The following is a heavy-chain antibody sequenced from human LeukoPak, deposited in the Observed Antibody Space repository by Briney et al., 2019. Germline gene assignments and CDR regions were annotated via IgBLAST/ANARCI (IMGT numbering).Heavy chain of an antibody. CDR3: ARHRYGADFDY. CDR1: GGSISSYY. D-gene: IGHD4-17*01. J-gene: IGHJ4*02. CDR2: TYYSGST. Sequence: PPETLSLTCTVSGGSISSYYWSWIRQPPGKGLEWIGYTYYSGSTNYNPSLKSRVTISVDTSKNQFSLKLSSVTAADTAVYYCARHRYGADFDYWGQGTLVTVSS. V-gene: IGHV4-59*08.